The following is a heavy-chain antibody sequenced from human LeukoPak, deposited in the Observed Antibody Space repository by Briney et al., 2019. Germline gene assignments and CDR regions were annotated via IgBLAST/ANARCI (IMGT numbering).Heavy chain of an antibody. CDR2: MNPNSGNT. CDR3: ASTPGDFWSASRLYYFDY. Sequence: ASVKVSCKASGYTFTSYDINWVRQATGQGLEWMGWMNPNSGNTGYAQKFQGRVTITRNTSISTAYMELSSLRSEDTAVYYCASTPGDFWSASRLYYFDYWGQGTLVTVSS. V-gene: IGHV1-8*03. CDR1: GYTFTSYD. J-gene: IGHJ4*02. D-gene: IGHD3-3*01.